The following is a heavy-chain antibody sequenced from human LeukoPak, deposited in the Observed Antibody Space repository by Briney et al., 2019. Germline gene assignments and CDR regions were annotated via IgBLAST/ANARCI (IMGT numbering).Heavy chain of an antibody. Sequence: SETLSLTCAVYGGSFSGYYWSWIRQPPGKGLEWIGYIYYSGSTNYNPSLKSRVTISVDTSKNQFSLKLSSVTAADTAVYYCARASDGFDYWGQGTLVTVSS. CDR2: IYYSGST. V-gene: IGHV4-59*01. J-gene: IGHJ4*02. CDR3: ARASDGFDY. CDR1: GGSFSGYY.